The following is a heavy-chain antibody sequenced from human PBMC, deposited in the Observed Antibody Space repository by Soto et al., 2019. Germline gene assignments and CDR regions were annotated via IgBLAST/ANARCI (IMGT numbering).Heavy chain of an antibody. D-gene: IGHD3-3*01. Sequence: GGSLRLSCAASGFTFSSYAMSWVRQAPGKGLEWVSAISGSGGSTYYADSVKGWVTISRDNYKNTLYLKMNSLRAEDTAVYCCAKAPSVLRFLEWLLYFDYWGQGTLVTVSS. V-gene: IGHV3-23*01. CDR1: GFTFSSYA. CDR2: ISGSGGST. J-gene: IGHJ4*02. CDR3: AKAPSVLRFLEWLLYFDY.